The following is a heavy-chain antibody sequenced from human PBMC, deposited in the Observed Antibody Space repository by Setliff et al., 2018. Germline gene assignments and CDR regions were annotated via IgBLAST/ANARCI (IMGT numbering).Heavy chain of an antibody. J-gene: IGHJ3*02. CDR3: ATGTTPQAFDI. CDR2: INIDGSYT. V-gene: IGHV3-74*01. D-gene: IGHD1-7*01. CDR1: GLTFTSHW. Sequence: PGGSLRLSCAASGLTFTSHWMHWVRQAPGKGLVWVSRINIDGSYTSYADSVKGRFIISXXNAKNTLYLQMNSLRAEDTAVYYCATGTTPQAFDIWGQGTMVTVSS.